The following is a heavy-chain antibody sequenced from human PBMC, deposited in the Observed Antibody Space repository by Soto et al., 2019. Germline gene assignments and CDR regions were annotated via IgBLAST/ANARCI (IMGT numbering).Heavy chain of an antibody. Sequence: SVKVSCKASGGTFSSYTISWVRQAPGQGLEWMGRIIPIFGTANYAQKFQGRVTITADESTSTAYMELSSLRSEDTAVYFCAREVIPEIPFDYWGQGTLVTVSS. CDR2: IIPIFGTA. D-gene: IGHD3-16*02. CDR3: AREVIPEIPFDY. J-gene: IGHJ4*02. CDR1: GGTFSSYT. V-gene: IGHV1-69*13.